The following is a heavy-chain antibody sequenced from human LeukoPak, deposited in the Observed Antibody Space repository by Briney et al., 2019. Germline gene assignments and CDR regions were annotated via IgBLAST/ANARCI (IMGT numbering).Heavy chain of an antibody. J-gene: IGHJ4*02. Sequence: SQTLSLTCTVSGGSITSGSFYWSWIRQPAGRGLEWIGRLHTSGSTNYNPSLKSRVAISVDTSENKFSLQLTPGTAADTAVYYCTRTGYSSGYIDYWGQGTLGTVSS. D-gene: IGHD5-18*01. CDR1: GGSITSGSFY. V-gene: IGHV4-61*02. CDR2: LHTSGST. CDR3: TRTGYSSGYIDY.